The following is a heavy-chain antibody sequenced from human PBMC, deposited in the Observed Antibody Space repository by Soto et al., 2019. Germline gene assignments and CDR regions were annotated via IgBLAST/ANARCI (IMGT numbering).Heavy chain of an antibody. CDR2: IIPVFGTT. D-gene: IGHD3-16*01. CDR1: GGLFSSFA. CDR3: ARGGGPYVWFNDF. Sequence: QAHLVQSGPEVKKPGSSVKVSCKDSGGLFSSFAISWVRQAPGQGLEWQGGIIPVFGTTYYAEKFQDRLTFTADESTDTAYWELSSLTSGDTAIYYCARGGGPYVWFNDFWGQGTLVTVSS. V-gene: IGHV1-69*01. J-gene: IGHJ4*02.